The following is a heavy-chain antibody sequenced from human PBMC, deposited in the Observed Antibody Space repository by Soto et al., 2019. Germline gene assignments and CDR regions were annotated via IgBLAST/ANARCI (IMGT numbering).Heavy chain of an antibody. CDR3: ARGRYGRNWFDP. CDR2: INHSGST. V-gene: IGHV4-34*01. D-gene: IGHD4-17*01. CDR1: GGSFSGFY. J-gene: IGHJ5*02. Sequence: SETLSLTCAVYGGSFSGFYWSWIRQPPGKGLEWIGEINHSGSTNYNPSLKSRVTISVDTSKNQFSLKLSSVTAADTAVYYCARGRYGRNWFDPWGQGTLVTVSS.